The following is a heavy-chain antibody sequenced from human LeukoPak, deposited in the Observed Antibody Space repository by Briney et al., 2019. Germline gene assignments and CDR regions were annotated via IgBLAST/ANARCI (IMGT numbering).Heavy chain of an antibody. CDR2: IYHSGNT. V-gene: IGHV4-4*02. CDR1: GGSISSNNW. J-gene: IGHJ6*02. Sequence: SSETLSLTCSVSGGSISSNNWWTWVRQPPGKGLEWIGEIYHSGNTNYNPSLKSRVTISLDKSNNHFSLKMNSVTAADTAVYYCARDSATTLGSYYYGLDVWGQGTTVTVSS. D-gene: IGHD5-12*01. CDR3: ARDSATTLGSYYYGLDV.